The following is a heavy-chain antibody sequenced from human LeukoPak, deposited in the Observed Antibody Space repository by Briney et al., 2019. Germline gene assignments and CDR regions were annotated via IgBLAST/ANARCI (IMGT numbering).Heavy chain of an antibody. CDR2: ISSSSSYI. D-gene: IGHD2-8*02. J-gene: IGHJ3*02. V-gene: IGHV3-21*01. CDR3: ARDPLSGRYAFDI. Sequence: GGSLRLSCAASGFTFSSYSMNWVRQAPGKGLEWVSSISSSSSYIYYADSVKGRFTVSRDNAKNSLYLQMNSLRAEDTAVYYCARDPLSGRYAFDIWGQGTMVTVSS. CDR1: GFTFSSYS.